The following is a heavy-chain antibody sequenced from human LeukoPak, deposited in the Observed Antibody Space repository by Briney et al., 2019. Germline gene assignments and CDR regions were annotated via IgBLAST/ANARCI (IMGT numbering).Heavy chain of an antibody. D-gene: IGHD1-26*01. J-gene: IGHJ5*02. V-gene: IGHV3-21*01. Sequence: GGSLRLSCAASGFTFGSYSMNWVRQAPGKGLEWVSSISSSSSYIYYADSVKGRFTISRDNAKNSLYLQMNSLRAEDTAVYYCARDSGHAAWWFDPWGQGTLVTVSS. CDR3: ARDSGHAAWWFDP. CDR1: GFTFGSYS. CDR2: ISSSSSYI.